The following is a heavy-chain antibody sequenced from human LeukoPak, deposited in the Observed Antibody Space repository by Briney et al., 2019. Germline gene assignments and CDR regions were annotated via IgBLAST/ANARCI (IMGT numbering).Heavy chain of an antibody. CDR2: IYTSGST. V-gene: IGHV4-4*07. CDR3: AREGGDRAVAYY. D-gene: IGHD6-19*01. Sequence: SETXSLTCTVSGGSISSYYWSWIRQPAGKXXEWIGRIYTSGSTNYNPSLKSRVTMSVDTSKNQFSLKLSSVTAADTAVYYCAREGGDRAVAYYWGQGTLVTVSS. J-gene: IGHJ4*02. CDR1: GGSISSYY.